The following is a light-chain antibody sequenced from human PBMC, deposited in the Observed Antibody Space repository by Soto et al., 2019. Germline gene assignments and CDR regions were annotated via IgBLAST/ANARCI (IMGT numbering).Light chain of an antibody. J-gene: IGKJ2*01. CDR1: QSIGSSY. CDR3: QQYGSSPYT. Sequence: EIVLTQSPGTLSLSPGERATLSCRASQSIGSSYLAWYQQKPGQAPRLLIYGVSSRATGIPDRFSGSGSGTDFTLTISRLEPEDFAVYYCQQYGSSPYTFGQGTQLEIK. CDR2: GVS. V-gene: IGKV3-20*01.